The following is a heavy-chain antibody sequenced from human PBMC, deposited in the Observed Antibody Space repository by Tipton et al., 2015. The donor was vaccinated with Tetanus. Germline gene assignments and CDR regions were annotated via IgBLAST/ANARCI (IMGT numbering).Heavy chain of an antibody. Sequence: SLRLSCAASGFTFSSYWMSWVRQAPGKGLEWVANIKHDETEKYYVDSVRGRFNISRDNAKRSLYLQMDSLRAEDTALYYCARDDGYNSGYGHWGQGTLVTVSS. V-gene: IGHV3-7*03. D-gene: IGHD5-18*01. CDR3: ARDDGYNSGYGH. J-gene: IGHJ4*02. CDR2: IKHDETEK. CDR1: GFTFSSYW.